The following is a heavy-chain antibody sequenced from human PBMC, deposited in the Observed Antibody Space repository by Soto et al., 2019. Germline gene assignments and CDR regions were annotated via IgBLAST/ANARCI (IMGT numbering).Heavy chain of an antibody. CDR1: GFTFSDYA. V-gene: IGHV3-30*03. Sequence: VQLVESGGGVVQPGRSLRLSCAASGFTFSDYAMHWVRQAPGKGLEWVAVVSHDGRNTHYADSVKGRFTISRDSSKAKVYREVTSVRAEAPVVFCCARGGRQWMVTSDFRHWGQGAGVTVPS. CDR2: VSHDGRNT. CDR3: ARGGRQWMVTSDFRH. D-gene: IGHD6-19*01. J-gene: IGHJ4*02.